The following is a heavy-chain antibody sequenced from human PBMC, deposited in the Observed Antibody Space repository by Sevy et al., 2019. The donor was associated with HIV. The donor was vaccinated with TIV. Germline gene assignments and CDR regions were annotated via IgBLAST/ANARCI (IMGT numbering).Heavy chain of an antibody. CDR3: AKDIVAVVGDAFDI. V-gene: IGHV3-23*01. Sequence: GGSLRLSCAASGFSFISYAMNWVRQAPGKGLEWVSAISGSDGATYYADSVKGRFSISRDKSKNTLYLQMDSLRAEDTAVYYCAKDIVAVVGDAFDIWGQGTMVTVSS. CDR2: ISGSDGAT. J-gene: IGHJ3*02. D-gene: IGHD2-15*01. CDR1: GFSFISYA.